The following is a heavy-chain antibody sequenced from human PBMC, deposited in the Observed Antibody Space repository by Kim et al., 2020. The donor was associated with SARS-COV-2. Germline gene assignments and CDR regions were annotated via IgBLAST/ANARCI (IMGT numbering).Heavy chain of an antibody. CDR2: ISYDGSNK. Sequence: GGSLRLSCAASGFTFSSYGMHWVRQAPGKGLEWVAVISYDGSNKYYADSVKGRFTISRDNSKNTLYLQMNSLRAEDTAVYYCAKDREEFDWTLYYFDYWGQGTLVTVSS. J-gene: IGHJ4*02. CDR3: AKDREEFDWTLYYFDY. V-gene: IGHV3-30*18. CDR1: GFTFSSYG. D-gene: IGHD3-9*01.